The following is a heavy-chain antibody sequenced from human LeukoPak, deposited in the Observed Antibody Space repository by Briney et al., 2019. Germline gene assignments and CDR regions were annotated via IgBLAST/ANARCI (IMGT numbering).Heavy chain of an antibody. V-gene: IGHV3-7*01. J-gene: IGHJ4*02. CDR2: IKQDGSEQ. CDR1: GFIFSSAR. D-gene: IGHD3-3*01. Sequence: TGGSLRLSCAASGFIFSSARMSWVRQAPGKGLEWVANIKQDGSEQYYVDSVKGRFTISRDSAKNSPYLQMNSLRAEDTAVYYCARAGLRFLDWSLYYFDYWGQGTLVTVSS. CDR3: ARAGLRFLDWSLYYFDY.